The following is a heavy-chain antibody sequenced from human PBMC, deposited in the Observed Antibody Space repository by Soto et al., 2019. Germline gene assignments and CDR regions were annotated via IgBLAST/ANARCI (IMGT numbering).Heavy chain of an antibody. CDR2: ISAYNGNT. CDR1: GYTFTSYG. J-gene: IGHJ5*02. V-gene: IGHV1-18*01. D-gene: IGHD4-17*01. Sequence: ASVKVSCKASGYTFTSYGISWVRQAPGQGLEWMGWISAYNGNTNYAQKLQGRVTMTTDTSTNTAYMELRSLRSDDTAVYYCARDIKDYGPWGWFDPWGQGTLVTVSS. CDR3: ARDIKDYGPWGWFDP.